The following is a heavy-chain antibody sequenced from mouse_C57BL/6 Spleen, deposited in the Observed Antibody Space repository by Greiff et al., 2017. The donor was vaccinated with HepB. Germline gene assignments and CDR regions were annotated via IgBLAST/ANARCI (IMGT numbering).Heavy chain of an antibody. CDR2: IYPGDGDT. J-gene: IGHJ3*01. D-gene: IGHD1-1*01. Sequence: QVQLKQSGPELVKPGASVKISCKASGYAFSSSWMNWVKQRPGKGLEWIGRIYPGDGDTNYNGKFKGKATLTADKSSSTAYMQLSSLTSEDSAVYFCASPHYYGSSYPFAYWGQGTLVTVSA. CDR1: GYAFSSSW. CDR3: ASPHYYGSSYPFAY. V-gene: IGHV1-82*01.